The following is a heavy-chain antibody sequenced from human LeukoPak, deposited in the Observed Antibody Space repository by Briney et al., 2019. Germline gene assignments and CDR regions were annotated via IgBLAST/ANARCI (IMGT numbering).Heavy chain of an antibody. V-gene: IGHV4-34*01. J-gene: IGHJ5*02. CDR1: GFTFSTYI. D-gene: IGHD4-11*01. CDR2: INHSGST. CDR3: ARTDYRA. Sequence: GSLRLSCAASGFTFSTYIMNWVRQTPGKGLEWIGEINHSGSTNYNPSLKSRVTISVDTSKNQFSLNLSSVTAADTAVYYCARTDYRAWGQGTLVTVSS.